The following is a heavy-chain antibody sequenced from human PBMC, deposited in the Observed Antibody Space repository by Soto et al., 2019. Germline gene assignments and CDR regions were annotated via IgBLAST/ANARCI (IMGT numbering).Heavy chain of an antibody. Sequence: PGGSLRLSCAASGFTLSSYWMSWVRQAPGKGLEWVANIKQDGSEKYYVDSVKGRFTISRDNAKNSLYLQMNSLRAEDTAVYYCASFYYDSSGYLPSPYYYYYGMDVGGQGTTVTVSS. CDR2: IKQDGSEK. V-gene: IGHV3-7*02. D-gene: IGHD3-22*01. CDR1: GFTLSSYW. CDR3: ASFYYDSSGYLPSPYYYYYGMDV. J-gene: IGHJ6*02.